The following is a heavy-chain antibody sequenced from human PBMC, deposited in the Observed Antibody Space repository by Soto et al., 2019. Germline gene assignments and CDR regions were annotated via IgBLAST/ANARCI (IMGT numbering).Heavy chain of an antibody. D-gene: IGHD1-26*01. V-gene: IGHV1-18*01. Sequence: QVQLVQSGAEVKKPRASVKVSFKASGYSFTSYDISWVRKAPGQGLEWMGWISGYNGNTKYAQKLQDRVTMTTDTSTSTAYMELRSLRADDTAVYYCARDLGGQIVDYWGQGTLVTVSS. CDR3: ARDLGGQIVDY. J-gene: IGHJ4*02. CDR1: GYSFTSYD. CDR2: ISGYNGNT.